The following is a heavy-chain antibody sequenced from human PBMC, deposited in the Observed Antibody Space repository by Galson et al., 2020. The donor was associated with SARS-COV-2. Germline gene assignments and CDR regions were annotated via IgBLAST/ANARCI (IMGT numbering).Heavy chain of an antibody. V-gene: IGHV1-69*13. CDR1: GGTFSSYA. CDR3: ARDSHDRWLQYLPSLWYYGMDV. D-gene: IGHD5-12*01. J-gene: IGHJ6*02. Sequence: SVKVSCKASGGTFSSYAISWVRQAPGQGLEWMGGIIPIFGTANYAQKFQGRVTITADESTSTAYMELSSLRSEDTAVYYCARDSHDRWLQYLPSLWYYGMDVWGQGTTVTVSS. CDR2: IIPIFGTA.